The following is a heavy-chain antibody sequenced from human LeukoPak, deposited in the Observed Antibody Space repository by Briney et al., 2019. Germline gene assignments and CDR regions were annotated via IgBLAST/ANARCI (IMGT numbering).Heavy chain of an antibody. V-gene: IGHV1-69*05. J-gene: IGHJ4*02. CDR3: AVEKPRGYSYAKAFDY. CDR1: GGTFSSYA. Sequence: GASVKVSCKASGGTFSSYAISWVRQAPGQGLEWMGGIIPIFGTANYAQKFQGRVTITTDESTSTAYMELSSLRSEDMAVYYCAVEKPRGYSYAKAFDYWGQGTLVTVSS. D-gene: IGHD5-18*01. CDR2: IIPIFGTA.